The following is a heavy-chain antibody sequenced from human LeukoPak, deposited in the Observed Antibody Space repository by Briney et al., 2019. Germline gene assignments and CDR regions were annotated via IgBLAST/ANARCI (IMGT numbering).Heavy chain of an antibody. J-gene: IGHJ4*02. CDR2: FDREDGET. D-gene: IGHD2-2*01. CDR3: ATWRYCSSTSCYHLEDY. V-gene: IGHV1-24*01. Sequence: ASVKVSCKVSGYTLTELSMHWVRQAPGKGLEWMGGFDREDGETIYAQKFQGRVTMTEDTSTDTAYMELSSLRSEDTAVYYCATWRYCSSTSCYHLEDYWGQGTLVSVSS. CDR1: GYTLTELS.